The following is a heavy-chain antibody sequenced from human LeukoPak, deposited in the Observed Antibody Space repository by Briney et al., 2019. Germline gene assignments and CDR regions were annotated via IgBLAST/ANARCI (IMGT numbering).Heavy chain of an antibody. J-gene: IGHJ4*02. CDR1: GGSISSYY. CDR3: ARGGPGGSGSYYNIDY. D-gene: IGHD3-10*01. Sequence: PSETLSLTCTVSGGSISSYYWSWIRQPPGKGLEWIGYIYYSGSTNYNPSLKSRVTISVDTSKNQFSLKLSSVTADDTAVYYCARGGPGGSGSYYNIDYWGQGTLVTVSS. V-gene: IGHV4-59*01. CDR2: IYYSGST.